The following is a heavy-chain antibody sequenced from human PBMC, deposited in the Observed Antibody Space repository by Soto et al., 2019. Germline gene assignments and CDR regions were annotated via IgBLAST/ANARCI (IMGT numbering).Heavy chain of an antibody. CDR1: GGSISSGGYY. J-gene: IGHJ5*02. CDR3: ARAVAAAGTGNWFDP. CDR2: IYYSGST. V-gene: IGHV4-31*03. Sequence: LSLTCTVSGGSISSGGYYWSWIRQHPGKGLEWIGYIYYSGSTYYNPSLKSRVTISVDTSKNQYSLKLSSVTAADTAVYYCARAVAAAGTGNWFDPWGQGTLVTVSS. D-gene: IGHD6-13*01.